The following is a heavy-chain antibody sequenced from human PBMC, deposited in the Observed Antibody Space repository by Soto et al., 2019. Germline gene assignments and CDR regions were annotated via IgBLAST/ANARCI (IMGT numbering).Heavy chain of an antibody. J-gene: IGHJ5*02. Sequence: GGSLRLSCAASGFTFSSYAMSWVRQAPGKGLEWVSAISGSGGSTYYADSVKGRFTISRDNSKNTLYLQMNSLRAEDTAVYYCAKDLQYYYGSGTPLGWFDPWGQGTLVTVSS. CDR2: ISGSGGST. CDR1: GFTFSSYA. V-gene: IGHV3-23*01. D-gene: IGHD3-10*01. CDR3: AKDLQYYYGSGTPLGWFDP.